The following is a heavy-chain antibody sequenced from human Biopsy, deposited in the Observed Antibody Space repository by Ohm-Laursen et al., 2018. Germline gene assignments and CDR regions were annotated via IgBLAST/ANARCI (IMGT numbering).Heavy chain of an antibody. CDR1: GGTFSSFG. V-gene: IGHV1-69*13. Sequence: VKISCKTSGGTFSSFGISWVRQAPGQGLEWMGEINSMFGTTNYARTFQGRVTITADESTSTAYMEVSSLRSEDTAVYYCAKRGVERGRPLAYWGQGTLVTVSS. CDR3: AKRGVERGRPLAY. D-gene: IGHD1-1*01. CDR2: INSMFGTT. J-gene: IGHJ4*02.